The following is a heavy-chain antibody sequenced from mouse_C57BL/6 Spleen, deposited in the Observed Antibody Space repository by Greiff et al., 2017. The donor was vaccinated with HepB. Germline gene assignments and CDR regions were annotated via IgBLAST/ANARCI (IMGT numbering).Heavy chain of an antibody. V-gene: IGHV1-78*01. J-gene: IGHJ2*01. D-gene: IGHD1-1*01. CDR2: IYPRDGST. CDR1: GYTFTDHT. Sequence: VQVVESDAELVKPGASVKISCKVSGYTFTDHTIHWMKQRPEQGLEWIGYIYPRDGSTKYNEKFKGKATLTADKSSSTAYMQLNSLTSEDSAVYFCARRVDYYGSSIDYWGQGTTLTVSS. CDR3: ARRVDYYGSSIDY.